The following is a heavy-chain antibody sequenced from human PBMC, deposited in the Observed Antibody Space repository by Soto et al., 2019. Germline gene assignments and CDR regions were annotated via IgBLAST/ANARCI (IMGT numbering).Heavy chain of an antibody. CDR3: ARKYYYGSGGAY. Sequence: QVQLVQSGAEVKKPGASVKVSCKASGYTFTSYGISWVRQAPGQGLEWMGWISAYNGNTNYAQKLQGXVXXXTHXSTSTAYMELRSLRSDDTAVYYCARKYYYGSGGAYWGQGTLVTVSS. J-gene: IGHJ4*02. CDR2: ISAYNGNT. D-gene: IGHD3-10*01. CDR1: GYTFTSYG. V-gene: IGHV1-18*01.